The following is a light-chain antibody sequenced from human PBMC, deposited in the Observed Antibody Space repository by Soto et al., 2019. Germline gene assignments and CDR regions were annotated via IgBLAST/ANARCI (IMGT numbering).Light chain of an antibody. CDR3: QQYYSYPSIT. CDR2: AAS. J-gene: IGKJ5*01. CDR1: QGIRND. V-gene: IGKV1-6*01. Sequence: IQMTQSPSSLSASVGDRVTITCRASQGIRNDLGWYQQKPGKAPKLLIYAASSLQSGVPSRFSGSGSGTDFTLTISSLQPEDFATYYCQQYYSYPSITFGQGTRLEIK.